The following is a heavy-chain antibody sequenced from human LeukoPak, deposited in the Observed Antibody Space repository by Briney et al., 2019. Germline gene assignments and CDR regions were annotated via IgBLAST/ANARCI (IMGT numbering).Heavy chain of an antibody. D-gene: IGHD4-11*01. V-gene: IGHV4-38-2*02. CDR3: ARDPVRLDYNHGYFDY. CDR1: GYSISSGNY. Sequence: SETLSLTCTVSGYSISSGNYWGWIRRTPGKGLEWIASVSQRGNTYYNPSLESRVTISIDTSKNQFSLKVRSVTATDTAVYYCARDPVRLDYNHGYFDYWGQGIMVTVSS. J-gene: IGHJ4*02. CDR2: VSQRGNT.